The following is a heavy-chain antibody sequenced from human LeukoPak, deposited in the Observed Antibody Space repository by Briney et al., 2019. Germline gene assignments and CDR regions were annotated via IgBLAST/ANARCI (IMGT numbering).Heavy chain of an antibody. CDR1: GGSISSGGYY. CDR2: IYYSGST. Sequence: PSQTLSLTCTVSGGSISSGGYYWSWIRQHPGKGLEWIGYIYYSGSTYYNPSLKSRVTISVDTSKNQFSLKLSSVTAADTAVYYCARVGVFGYCTRGGCHSPLDYWGQGTLVTVSS. V-gene: IGHV4-31*03. D-gene: IGHD2-8*02. J-gene: IGHJ4*02. CDR3: ARVGVFGYCTRGGCHSPLDY.